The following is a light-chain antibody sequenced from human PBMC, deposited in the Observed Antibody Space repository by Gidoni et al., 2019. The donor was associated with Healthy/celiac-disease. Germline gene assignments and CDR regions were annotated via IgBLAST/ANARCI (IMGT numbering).Light chain of an antibody. CDR2: AAS. Sequence: DFQITQSPSSLSASVVDRFTITCRASQSSSSYLKWYQQQPGKAPTLLIYAASSLQSGVPSRFSGSGSGTDFTLTSRGLQAEDFATYYWQQSYSTLLTFGGGTKVEIK. V-gene: IGKV1-39*01. CDR1: QSSSSY. J-gene: IGKJ4*01. CDR3: QQSYSTLLT.